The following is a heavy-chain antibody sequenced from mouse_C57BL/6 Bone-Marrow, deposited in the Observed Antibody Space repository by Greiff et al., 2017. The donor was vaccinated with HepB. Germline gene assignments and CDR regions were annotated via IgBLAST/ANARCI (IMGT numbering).Heavy chain of an antibody. CDR3: ARRDYYGSGAWFAY. V-gene: IGHV1-55*01. CDR1: GYTFTSYW. J-gene: IGHJ3*01. D-gene: IGHD1-1*01. Sequence: QVQLQQPGAELVKPGASVKMSCKASGYTFTSYWITWVKQRPGQGLEWIGDIYPGSGSTNYNEKFKSKATLTVETSSSTAYMQLSSLTSEDSAVYYCARRDYYGSGAWFAYWGQGTLVTVSA. CDR2: IYPGSGST.